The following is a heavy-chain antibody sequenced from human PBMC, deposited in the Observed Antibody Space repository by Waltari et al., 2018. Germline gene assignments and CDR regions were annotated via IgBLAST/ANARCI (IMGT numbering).Heavy chain of an antibody. CDR3: ARPYSSGLTYYFDS. J-gene: IGHJ4*02. CDR1: GYPFRSYG. Sequence: QVQLVQSGAEVKKPGASVKVSCKTSGYPFRSYGITWVRRAPGQGLEWMGWINTYNDNTKYAQKLQDRVTLTTDTSATIAYMELRSLTSDDTAVYYCARPYSSGLTYYFDSWGQGTLVTVSS. D-gene: IGHD2-21*01. CDR2: INTYNDNT. V-gene: IGHV1-18*01.